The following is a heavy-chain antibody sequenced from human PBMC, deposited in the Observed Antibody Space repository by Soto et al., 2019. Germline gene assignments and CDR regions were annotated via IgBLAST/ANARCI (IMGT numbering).Heavy chain of an antibody. CDR3: ARGAAADQFDP. V-gene: IGHV4-31*03. CDR1: GGSISSGGYY. D-gene: IGHD6-13*01. Sequence: LSLTCTVSGGSISSGGYYWSWIRQHPGKGLEWIGYIYYSGSTYYNPSLKSRVTVSVDTSKNQFSLKLSSVTAADTAVYYCARGAAADQFDPWGQGTLVTVSS. J-gene: IGHJ5*02. CDR2: IYYSGST.